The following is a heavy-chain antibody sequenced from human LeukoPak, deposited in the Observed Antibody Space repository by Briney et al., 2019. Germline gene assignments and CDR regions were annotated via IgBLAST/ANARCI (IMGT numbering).Heavy chain of an antibody. CDR3: ARVMVRGSFFDY. CDR1: GFTFSSYA. CDR2: IKQDGSEK. V-gene: IGHV3-7*01. D-gene: IGHD3-10*01. J-gene: IGHJ4*02. Sequence: GGSLRLSCAASGFTFSSYAMSWVRQAPGKGLEWVANIKQDGSEKYYVDSVKGRFTISRDNAKNSLYLQMNSLRAEDTAVYYCARVMVRGSFFDYWGQGTLVTVSS.